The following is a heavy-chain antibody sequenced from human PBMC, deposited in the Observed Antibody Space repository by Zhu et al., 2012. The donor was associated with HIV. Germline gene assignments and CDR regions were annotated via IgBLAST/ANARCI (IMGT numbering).Heavy chain of an antibody. CDR2: MYSSGST. CDR3: ARSVKGQLVFDS. Sequence: QVQLQESGPQLVKPSEALSLTCTVSGGSMSSHYWNWVRQPPGKGLQWIGYMYSSGSTKYNFSLKSRVAISLDMSKNQFSLNLSSVTTADTAVYYCARSVKGQLVFDSWGQGALVHRLL. D-gene: IGHD1-1*01. J-gene: IGHJ4*02. V-gene: IGHV4-59*11. CDR1: GGSMSSHY.